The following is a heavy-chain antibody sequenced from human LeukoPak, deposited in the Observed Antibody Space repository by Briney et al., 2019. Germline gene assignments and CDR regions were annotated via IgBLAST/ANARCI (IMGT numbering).Heavy chain of an antibody. CDR3: ARSQNYYGSGDY. CDR1: GDSVSNGNYY. V-gene: IGHV4-61*03. D-gene: IGHD3-10*01. J-gene: IGHJ4*02. CDR2: IYYAGKT. Sequence: SESLSLTCTVSGDSVSNGNYYWSWLRQPPGKALEWIGYIYYAGKTYYNPSLEGRVTILVDTSRNHFSVKLSSVTAADTAVYYCARSQNYYGSGDYWSQGTLVTVSS.